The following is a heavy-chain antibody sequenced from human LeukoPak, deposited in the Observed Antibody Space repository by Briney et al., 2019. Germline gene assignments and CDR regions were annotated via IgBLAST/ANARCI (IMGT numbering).Heavy chain of an antibody. CDR2: IYHSGST. CDR1: GYAISSGYY. V-gene: IGHV4-38-2*02. CDR3: ARDRVYYYDSSGYPLTPYYFDY. Sequence: SETLSLTCTVSGYAISSGYYWGWIRQSPGKGLEWIGIIYHSGSTYYNPSLKSRVTMSVDTSKNQFSLKLSSVTAADTAVYYCARDRVYYYDSSGYPLTPYYFDYWGQGTLVTVSS. J-gene: IGHJ4*02. D-gene: IGHD3-22*01.